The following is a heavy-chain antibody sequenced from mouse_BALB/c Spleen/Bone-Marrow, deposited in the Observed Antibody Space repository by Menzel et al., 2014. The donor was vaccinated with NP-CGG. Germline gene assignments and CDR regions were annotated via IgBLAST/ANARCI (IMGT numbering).Heavy chain of an antibody. CDR2: ISYSGST. J-gene: IGHJ2*01. D-gene: IGHD2-1*01. CDR3: ARSRDYYGNSLDY. V-gene: IGHV3-8*02. CDR1: GDSITSGY. Sequence: EVQLVESGPSLVRPSQTLSLTCSVTGDSITSGYWNWIRKFPGNKLEYMGYISYSGSTYYNPSLKSRISITRDTSKNQYYLQLNSVTTEDTATYYCARSRDYYGNSLDYWGQGTTLTVSS.